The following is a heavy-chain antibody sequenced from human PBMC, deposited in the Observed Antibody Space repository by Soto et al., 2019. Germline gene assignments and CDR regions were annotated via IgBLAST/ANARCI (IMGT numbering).Heavy chain of an antibody. D-gene: IGHD7-27*01. J-gene: IGHJ2*01. V-gene: IGHV3-23*01. CDR3: AKKGSPSGDHINWYFDL. Sequence: GESLKISCAASGFTFSSYAMSWVRQAPGKGLVCVSDISVSGGNTYYAVTVKGRFTISRDNSKNTLYLQMASLSADDTAVYFCAKKGSPSGDHINWYFDLWGRGTLVTVSS. CDR1: GFTFSSYA. CDR2: ISVSGGNT.